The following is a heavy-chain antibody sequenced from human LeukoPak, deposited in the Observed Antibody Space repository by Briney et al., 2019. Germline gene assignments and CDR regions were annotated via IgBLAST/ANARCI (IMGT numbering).Heavy chain of an antibody. D-gene: IGHD6-25*01. Sequence: SETLSLTCTVSGGSIGSYYWSWIRQPPGKGLEWIGYIYYSGSTNYNPSPKSRVTISVDTSKNQFSLKLSSVTAADTAVYYCARGGSNWFDPWGQGTLVTVSS. V-gene: IGHV4-59*01. CDR3: ARGGSNWFDP. J-gene: IGHJ5*02. CDR1: GGSIGSYY. CDR2: IYYSGST.